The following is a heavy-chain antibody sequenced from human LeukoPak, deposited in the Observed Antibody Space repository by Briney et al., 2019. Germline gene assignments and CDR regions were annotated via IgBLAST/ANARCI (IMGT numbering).Heavy chain of an antibody. CDR3: ARGDRRFLEWLPLSYLVDY. J-gene: IGHJ4*02. Sequence: PGGSLRLSCAASGFTFSSYWMHWVRQAPGKGLVWVSRINSDGSSTSYADSVKGRFTISRDNAKNPLYLQMNSLRAEDTAVYYCARGDRRFLEWLPLSYLVDYWGQGTLVTVSS. CDR2: INSDGSST. D-gene: IGHD3-3*01. V-gene: IGHV3-74*01. CDR1: GFTFSSYW.